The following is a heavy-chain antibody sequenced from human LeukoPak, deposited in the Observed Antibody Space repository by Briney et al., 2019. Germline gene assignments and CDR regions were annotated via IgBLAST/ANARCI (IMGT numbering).Heavy chain of an antibody. Sequence: GGSLRLSCAASGFTFDDYAMHWVRQAPGKGLEWVSGISWNSGSIGYADSVKGRFTNSRDNAKNSLYLQMNSLRAEDTALYYCAKDIEGMAAAIDYWGQGTLVTVSS. V-gene: IGHV3-9*01. J-gene: IGHJ4*02. CDR3: AKDIEGMAAAIDY. CDR2: ISWNSGSI. CDR1: GFTFDDYA. D-gene: IGHD6-13*01.